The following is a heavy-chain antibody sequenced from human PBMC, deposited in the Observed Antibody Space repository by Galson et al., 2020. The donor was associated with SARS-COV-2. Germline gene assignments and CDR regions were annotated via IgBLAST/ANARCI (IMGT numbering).Heavy chain of an antibody. D-gene: IGHD3-22*01. CDR1: GFNFSDYG. J-gene: IGHJ2*01. V-gene: IGHV3-33*08. Sequence: GESLKISCEDSGFNFSDYGMHWVRQAAGQGLEWVAVIYPDGSNNYYADSVKGRFTISRDYSKNTLYLQMTSLRPDDTAMYHCAGGPERHYDESRAYSRRWYFDFWGRGTQVTVSS. CDR3: AGGPERHYDESRAYSRRWYFDF. CDR2: IYPDGSNN.